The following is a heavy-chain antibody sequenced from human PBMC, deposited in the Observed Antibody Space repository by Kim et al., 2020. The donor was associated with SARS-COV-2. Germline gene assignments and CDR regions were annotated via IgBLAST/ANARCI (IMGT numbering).Heavy chain of an antibody. Sequence: GGSLRLSCAASGFSFSGYWMTWARQAPGKGLEWVAHIKEDGSQKYYEDSVKGRFAISKDNAKNSLYLQMNSLRAEDTAIYYCTGLHYYAMGIWGQGTSVT. D-gene: IGHD2-15*01. J-gene: IGHJ6*02. CDR2: IKEDGSQK. V-gene: IGHV3-7*01. CDR3: TGLHYYAMGI. CDR1: GFSFSGYW.